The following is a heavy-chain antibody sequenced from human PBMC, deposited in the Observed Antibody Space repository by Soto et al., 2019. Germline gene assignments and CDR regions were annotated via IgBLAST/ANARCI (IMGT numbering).Heavy chain of an antibody. V-gene: IGHV1-69*01. CDR1: GGTFSSYT. J-gene: IGHJ4*02. Sequence: VQLVQSGAEVKQPGSSVKVSCKASGGTFSSYTVTWVRQAPGQGLEWMGGFVPIVGTTDYSQNFLGRLTITADESATTGYMELSSLTSDDAARYYCAIGSTYSGEFEFWGQGTLVTVSS. D-gene: IGHD1-26*01. CDR2: FVPIVGTT. CDR3: AIGSTYSGEFEF.